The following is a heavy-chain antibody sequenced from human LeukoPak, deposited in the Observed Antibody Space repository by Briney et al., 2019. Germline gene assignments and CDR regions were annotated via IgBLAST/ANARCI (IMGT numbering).Heavy chain of an antibody. J-gene: IGHJ3*02. Sequence: SETLSLTCTVSGASISSYYWSWIRQPPGKGLEWIGYVYYSGSTNNNPSLKSRVTISVDTSKNQSSLKLNSVTAADTAVYYCAREKPIIYYPQDVFVIWGQGTMVTVSS. D-gene: IGHD3-22*01. CDR3: AREKPIIYYPQDVFVI. CDR1: GASISSYY. CDR2: VYYSGST. V-gene: IGHV4-59*01.